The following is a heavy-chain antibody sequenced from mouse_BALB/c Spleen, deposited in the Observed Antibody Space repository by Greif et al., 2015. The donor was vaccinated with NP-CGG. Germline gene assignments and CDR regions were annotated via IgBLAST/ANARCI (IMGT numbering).Heavy chain of an antibody. J-gene: IGHJ2*01. Sequence: VQLKESGAELVKPGASVKLSCTASGFNIKDTYMHWVKQRPEQGLEWIGRIDPANGNTKYDPKFQGKATITADTSSNTAYLQLSSLTSEDTAVYYCARLGQRDYWGQGTTLTVSS. D-gene: IGHD4-1*01. CDR3: ARLGQRDY. V-gene: IGHV14-3*02. CDR2: IDPANGNT. CDR1: GFNIKDTY.